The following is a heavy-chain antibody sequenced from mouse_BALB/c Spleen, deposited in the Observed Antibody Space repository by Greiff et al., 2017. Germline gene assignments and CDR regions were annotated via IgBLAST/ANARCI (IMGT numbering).Heavy chain of an antibody. CDR3: ARRGFGSSYGFAY. V-gene: IGHV1-7*01. D-gene: IGHD1-1*01. J-gene: IGHJ3*01. Sequence: VQLQQSGAELAKPGASVKMSCKASAYTFTSYWMHWVKQRPGQGLEWIGYINPTTGYTEYNQRFEDKATLTADKSSSTAYMQLSSLTSEDSAVYYCARRGFGSSYGFAYWGQGTLITVSA. CDR1: AYTFTSYW. CDR2: INPTTGYT.